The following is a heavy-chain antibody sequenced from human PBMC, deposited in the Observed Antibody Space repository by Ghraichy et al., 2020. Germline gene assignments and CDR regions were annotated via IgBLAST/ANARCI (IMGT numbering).Heavy chain of an antibody. CDR3: ARDRVAVSQVSMNWLDP. D-gene: IGHD6-19*01. V-gene: IGHV3-23*01. Sequence: GGSLRLSCAASGFTFSSYAMSWVRQAPGKGLEWVSAISGSGGSTYYADSVKGRFTISRDTSKNTLYLQMNSLRAEDTAVYYCARDRVAVSQVSMNWLDPWGQGTLVTVSS. CDR1: GFTFSSYA. J-gene: IGHJ5*02. CDR2: ISGSGGST.